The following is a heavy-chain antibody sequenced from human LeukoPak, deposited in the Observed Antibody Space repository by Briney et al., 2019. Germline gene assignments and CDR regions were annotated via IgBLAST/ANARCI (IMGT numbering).Heavy chain of an antibody. CDR3: AREPRCGGDCYFDY. Sequence: GGSLRLSCAASGFTFSSYAMHWVRQAPGKGLEWVAVISYDGSNKYYADSVKGRFTISRDNAKNSLYLQMNSLRAEDTAVYYCAREPRCGGDCYFDYWGQGTLVTVSS. CDR2: ISYDGSNK. V-gene: IGHV3-30-3*01. J-gene: IGHJ4*02. CDR1: GFTFSSYA. D-gene: IGHD2-21*02.